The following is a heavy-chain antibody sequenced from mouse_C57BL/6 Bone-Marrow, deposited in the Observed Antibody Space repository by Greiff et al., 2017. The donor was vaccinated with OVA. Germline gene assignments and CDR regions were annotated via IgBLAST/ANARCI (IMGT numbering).Heavy chain of an antibody. CDR1: GYTFTSYW. D-gene: IGHD1-2*01. J-gene: IGHJ2*01. CDR3: ARGTTAFFDY. V-gene: IGHV1-69*01. Sequence: QVQLQQSGAELVMPGASVKLSCKASGYTFTSYWMHWVKQRPEQGLEWIGEIDPSDSYTNYNQKFKGKSTLTVDKSSSTAYMQLSSLTSEDSAVYYCARGTTAFFDYWGQGTTLTVSS. CDR2: IDPSDSYT.